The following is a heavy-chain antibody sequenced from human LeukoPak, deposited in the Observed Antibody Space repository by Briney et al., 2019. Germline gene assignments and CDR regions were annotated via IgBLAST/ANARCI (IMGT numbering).Heavy chain of an antibody. D-gene: IGHD3-3*01. CDR3: AKAITIFGVVAEPDAFDI. CDR2: ISWNSGSI. CDR1: GFTFDDYA. V-gene: IGHV3-9*01. J-gene: IGHJ3*02. Sequence: PGGSLRLSCAASGFTFDDYAMHWVRQAPGKGLEWVSGISWNSGSIGYADSVKGRFTISRDNAKNSLYLQMNSLRAEDTALYYCAKAITIFGVVAEPDAFDIWGQGTMVTVSS.